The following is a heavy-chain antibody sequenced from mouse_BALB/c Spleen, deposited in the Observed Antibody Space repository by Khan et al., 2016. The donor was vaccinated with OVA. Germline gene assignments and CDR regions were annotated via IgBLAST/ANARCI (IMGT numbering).Heavy chain of an antibody. V-gene: IGHV2-3*01. CDR2: IWGDGNT. CDR3: AKFDGIFYAMDY. J-gene: IGHJ4*01. CDR1: GFSLTSYG. Sequence: QVQLQQSGPGLVAPSQSLSITCTVSGFSLTSYGVNWVRQPPGKGLEWLGVIWGDGNTNYHSALISRLSISKDNSRSQVFLKLNSLQTDDTATYYCAKFDGIFYAMDYWGQGTSVTVSS. D-gene: IGHD2-3*01.